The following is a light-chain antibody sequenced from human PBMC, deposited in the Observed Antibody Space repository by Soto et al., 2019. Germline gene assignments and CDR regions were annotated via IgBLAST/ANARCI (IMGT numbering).Light chain of an antibody. CDR1: QSVSSY. Sequence: EIVLTQSPATLSLSPGERATLSCRASQSVSSYLAWYQQKPGQAPRLLIYDASNRATGIPARFSGGGSGTDFTLTISSLEPEDYYCQQRFNWPRFTFGQGTKLEIK. J-gene: IGKJ2*01. CDR3: QQRFNWPRFT. CDR2: DAS. V-gene: IGKV3-11*01.